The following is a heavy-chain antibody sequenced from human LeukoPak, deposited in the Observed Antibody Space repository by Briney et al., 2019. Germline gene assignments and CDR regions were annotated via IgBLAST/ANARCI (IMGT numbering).Heavy chain of an antibody. CDR1: GGPITEYC. J-gene: IGHJ4*02. V-gene: IGHV4-59*01. CDR2: ICHTGST. CDR3: ARGRGTTGYYYLDS. Sequence: PSETLSLTCSVSGGPITEYCWSWIRQPPGKGLEWIGYICHTGSTNYSPSLKSRVTMSVDASRNQFSLKLVSVTAADTAVYYCARGRGTTGYYYLDSWGQGILVTVSS. D-gene: IGHD1-26*01.